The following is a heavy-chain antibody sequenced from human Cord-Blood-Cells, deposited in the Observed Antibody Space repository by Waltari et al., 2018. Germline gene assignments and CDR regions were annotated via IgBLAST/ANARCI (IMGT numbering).Heavy chain of an antibody. D-gene: IGHD3-3*01. Sequence: SMNWVRQAPGKGLEWVSSISSSSSYIYYADSVKGRFTISRDNAKNSLYLQMNSLRAEDTAVYYCARDIKGRFLEWLPLPSYYYYYGMDVWGQGTTVTVSS. J-gene: IGHJ6*02. CDR3: ARDIKGRFLEWLPLPSYYYYYGMDV. CDR2: ISSSSSYI. V-gene: IGHV3-21*01. CDR1: S.